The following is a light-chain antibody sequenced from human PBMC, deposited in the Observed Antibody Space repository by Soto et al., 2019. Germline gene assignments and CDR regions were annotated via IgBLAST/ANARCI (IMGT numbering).Light chain of an antibody. Sequence: QSVLTQPPSASGTPGQRVTISCSGSTSNIGSNYVYWYQQVPGTAPKLLIYRHDQGPSGVPDRFSGSRSGTSASLAISGLRSEDEADYYCASWDDSLSGEVFGGGTKLTVL. CDR3: ASWDDSLSGEV. V-gene: IGLV1-47*01. CDR2: RHD. CDR1: TSNIGSNY. J-gene: IGLJ3*02.